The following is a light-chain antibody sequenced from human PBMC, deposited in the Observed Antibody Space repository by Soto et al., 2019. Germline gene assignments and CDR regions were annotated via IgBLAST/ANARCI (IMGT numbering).Light chain of an antibody. CDR2: DVS. V-gene: IGLV2-14*01. CDR3: SSYTTSTPWV. J-gene: IGLJ3*02. CDR1: SSDVGGYNY. Sequence: QSVLTQPASVSGSPGQSITISCTGTSSDVGGYNYVSWYQQHPGKAPKLLIYDVSSRPSGVSNRFSGSKSGNTASLTISGLQAEDEADYYCSSYTTSTPWVFGGGTKLTVL.